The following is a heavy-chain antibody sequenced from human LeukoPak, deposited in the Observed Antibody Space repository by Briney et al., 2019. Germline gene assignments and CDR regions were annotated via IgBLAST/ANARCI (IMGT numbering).Heavy chain of an antibody. J-gene: IGHJ4*02. V-gene: IGHV1-18*01. CDR3: ARGYSPMAVDY. CDR1: GYTFTSYG. CDR2: ISAYNGNT. Sequence: ASVTVSFKASGYTFTSYGISWVRQAPGQGLEWMGWISAYNGNTNYAQKLQGRVTMTTDTSTSTAYMELRSLRAEDTAVYYCARGYSPMAVDYWGQGTLVTVSS. D-gene: IGHD3-10*01.